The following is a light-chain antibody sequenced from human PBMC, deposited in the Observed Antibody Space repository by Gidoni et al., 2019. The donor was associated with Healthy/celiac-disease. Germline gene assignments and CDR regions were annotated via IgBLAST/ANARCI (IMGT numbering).Light chain of an antibody. V-gene: IGKV3-20*01. J-gene: IGKJ2*01. CDR2: GAS. CDR3: QQYGSSPYT. CDR1: QSVSSSY. Sequence: EIVLTQSPGTLSLSPGERATLSCRASQSVSSSYFAWYQQKPGQAPRLLIYGASSRATGIPDRFSGSGSGTDFTLTISRLEPEDFAVYYCQQYGSSPYTFXPXTKLEIK.